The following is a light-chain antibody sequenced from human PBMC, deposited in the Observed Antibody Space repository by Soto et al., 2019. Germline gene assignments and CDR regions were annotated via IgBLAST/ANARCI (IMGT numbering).Light chain of an antibody. CDR1: SSDFGSYKF. V-gene: IGLV2-23*01. Sequence: QPALTQPASVSGSPGQSVTISCTGTSSDFGSYKFVSWYQHHPGKVPKVIIYETSKRPSGVSDRFSGSKSGNTASLTISGLQAEDEADYYCFSFKSTNTHVFGSGTKVTVL. CDR2: ETS. CDR3: FSFKSTNTHV. J-gene: IGLJ1*01.